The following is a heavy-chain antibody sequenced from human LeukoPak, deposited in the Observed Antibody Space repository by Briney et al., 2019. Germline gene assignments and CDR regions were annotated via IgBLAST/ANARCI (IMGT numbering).Heavy chain of an antibody. CDR3: ARDSTVTTEGFDY. CDR1: GVSFSGYY. J-gene: IGHJ4*02. CDR2: INHSGST. Sequence: PSETLSLTCAVYGVSFSGYYWSWIRQPPGKGLEWIGEINHSGSTNYNPSLKSRVTISVDTSKNQFSLKLSSVTAADTAVYYCARDSTVTTEGFDYWGQGTLVTVSS. D-gene: IGHD4-17*01. V-gene: IGHV4-34*01.